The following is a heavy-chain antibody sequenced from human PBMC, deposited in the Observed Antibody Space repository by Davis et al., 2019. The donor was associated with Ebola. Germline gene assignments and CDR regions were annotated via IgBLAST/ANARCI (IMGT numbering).Heavy chain of an antibody. D-gene: IGHD5-24*01. Sequence: MPGGSLKISCTVSGGSISGDYWSWIRQPPGKGLEWIGYIHDSGSTNYNPSLKSRVTISVDTSKNQFSLKLSSVIAADTAVYYCVGGRWLIWGQGTMVTVSS. J-gene: IGHJ3*02. CDR1: GGSISGDY. CDR3: VGGRWLI. V-gene: IGHV4-59*01. CDR2: IHDSGST.